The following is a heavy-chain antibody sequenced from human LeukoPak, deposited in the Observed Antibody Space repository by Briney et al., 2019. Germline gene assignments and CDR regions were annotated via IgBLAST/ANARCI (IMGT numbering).Heavy chain of an antibody. CDR1: GFTLSSYA. CDR3: AKCRTPTYYDAFGI. D-gene: IGHD1-26*01. J-gene: IGHJ3*02. CDR2: ISGSGGST. Sequence: GGSLRLSCAASGFTLSSYAISWVRQAPGKGLEWVSAISGSGGSTYYADSVKGRFTISRDDSKNTLDLQMNSLRVEDTAVYYCAKCRTPTYYDAFGIWGQGTVVTVSS. V-gene: IGHV3-23*01.